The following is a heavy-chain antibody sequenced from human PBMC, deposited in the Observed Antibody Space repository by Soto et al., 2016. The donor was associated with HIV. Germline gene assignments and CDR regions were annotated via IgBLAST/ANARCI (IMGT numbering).Heavy chain of an antibody. CDR2: IGNDGDT. J-gene: IGHJ5*02. CDR1: GFTFSNHD. D-gene: IGHD3-10*01. V-gene: IGHV3-13*01. Sequence: EVQLVESGGGLVQPGGSLRLSCAASGFTFSNHDMHWVRQATGKGLEWVSGIGNDGDTYYLDSVKGRFTISRENAKNSVYLQMNSLRAGDTAVYYCVRGGGHVGNWVDPWGQGTLVTVSS. CDR3: VRGGGHVGNWVDP.